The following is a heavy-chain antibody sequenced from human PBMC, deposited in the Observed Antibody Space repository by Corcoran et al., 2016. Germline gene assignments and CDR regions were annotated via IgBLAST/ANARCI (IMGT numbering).Heavy chain of an antibody. CDR2: IIPTFGTA. CDR1: GGTFSSYA. J-gene: IGHJ6*02. Sequence: QVQLVQSGAEVKKPGSSVKVSCKASGGTFSSYAISWVRQAPGQGLERMGGIIPTFGTANYAQKFQGRVTITADDSTSTAYMELSSLRSEDTAVDYGATVVYSSGQGGGPYYYYYGMDVWGQGTTVTVSS. D-gene: IGHD6-19*01. V-gene: IGHV1-69*01. CDR3: ATVVYSSGQGGGPYYYYYGMDV.